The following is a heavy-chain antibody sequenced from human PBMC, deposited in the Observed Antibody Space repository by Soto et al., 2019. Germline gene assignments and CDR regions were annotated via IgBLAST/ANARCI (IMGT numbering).Heavy chain of an antibody. CDR1: GYTFTNYA. CDR2: ISAYNGNT. D-gene: IGHD6-13*01. CDR3: ARDLAAAGPFDD. J-gene: IGHJ4*02. V-gene: IGHV1-18*01. Sequence: QVKLVQSGAEVKKPGASVKVSCKASGYTFTNYAFSWVRQAPGQGLEWMGWISAYNGNTNYPQKLQGRVTMTTDTSTSTAYMELRSLRSDDTAVYYCARDLAAAGPFDDWGQGTLVTVSS.